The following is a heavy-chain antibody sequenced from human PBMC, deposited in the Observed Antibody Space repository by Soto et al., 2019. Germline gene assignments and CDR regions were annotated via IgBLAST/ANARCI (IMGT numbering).Heavy chain of an antibody. CDR3: AKAFGDWYPFEK. CDR2: INDNGNLR. Sequence: PGGSLRLSCVASGLTFGSYAMTWVRRAPGEGLEWVSTINDNGNLRYYAESVRGRFTISRDNSKNTLYLQLNNLRAEDSARYYCAKAFGDWYPFEKWGLGALVTVSS. CDR1: GLTFGSYA. J-gene: IGHJ4*02. V-gene: IGHV3-23*01. D-gene: IGHD2-21*02.